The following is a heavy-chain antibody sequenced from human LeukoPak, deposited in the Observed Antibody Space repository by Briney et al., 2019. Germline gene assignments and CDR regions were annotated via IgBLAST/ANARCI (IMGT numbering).Heavy chain of an antibody. CDR3: ARVDYDNNYYDYMDV. CDR1: GGSIDTITYY. J-gene: IGHJ6*03. Sequence: SETLSLTCGVSGGSIDTITYYWGWIRQPPGKGLEWIGTIYYSGSTYYSPSLKSRVTISVDTSKNQFSLKLTSITAADTAVYYCARVDYDNNYYDYMDVWGKGTTVTVSS. D-gene: IGHD3-22*01. CDR2: IYYSGST. V-gene: IGHV4-39*07.